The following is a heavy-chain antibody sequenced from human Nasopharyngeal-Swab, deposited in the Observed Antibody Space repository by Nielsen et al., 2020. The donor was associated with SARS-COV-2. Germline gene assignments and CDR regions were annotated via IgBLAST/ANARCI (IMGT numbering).Heavy chain of an antibody. Sequence: GESLKISCKGSGYSFTSYWIAWVRQMRGKGLEWMGIIYPRDSDTRYSPSFQGQVTISADKSISTAYLQWSSLKASDTAMYYCVRPEGVATSFKYYFQYGMDVWGQGTMVTVSS. CDR2: IYPRDSDT. CDR3: VRPEGVATSFKYYFQYGMDV. D-gene: IGHD5-12*01. CDR1: GYSFTSYW. V-gene: IGHV5-51*01. J-gene: IGHJ6*02.